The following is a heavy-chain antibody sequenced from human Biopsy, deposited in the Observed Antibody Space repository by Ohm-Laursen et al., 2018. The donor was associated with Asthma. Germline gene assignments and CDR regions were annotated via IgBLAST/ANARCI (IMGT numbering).Heavy chain of an antibody. CDR3: ASLHYFGMNV. CDR2: LGPDASET. CDR1: GFNFNIQW. J-gene: IGHJ6*02. Sequence: SLRLSCAASGFNFNIQWMSWVRQAPGKGLEWVANLGPDASETYSVDSMKGRLTVSRDNAKTPIFLQLNTLRVEDTAVYYCASLHYFGMNVWGQGTTVTVSS. V-gene: IGHV3-7*02.